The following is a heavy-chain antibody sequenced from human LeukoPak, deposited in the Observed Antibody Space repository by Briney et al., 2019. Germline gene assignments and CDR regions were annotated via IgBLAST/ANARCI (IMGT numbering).Heavy chain of an antibody. CDR1: GYTFTSYD. CDR2: MNPNSGNT. V-gene: IGHV1-8*01. CDR3: ARGRDIYCSSTSCYEEGFDY. J-gene: IGHJ4*02. Sequence: ASVEVSCKASGYTFTSYDINWVRQATGQGLEWMGWMNPNSGNTGYAQKFQGRVTMTRNTSISTAYMELSSLRSEDTAVYYCARGRDIYCSSTSCYEEGFDYWGQGTLVTVSS. D-gene: IGHD2-2*01.